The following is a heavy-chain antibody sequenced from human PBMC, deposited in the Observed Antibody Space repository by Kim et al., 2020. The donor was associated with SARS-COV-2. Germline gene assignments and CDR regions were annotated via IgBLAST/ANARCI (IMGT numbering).Heavy chain of an antibody. CDR3: ARVGRYYYDRSGYFARVFAAYYYGMDV. CDR2: ISAYNGNT. V-gene: IGHV1-18*01. D-gene: IGHD3-22*01. CDR1: GYTFTSYG. J-gene: IGHJ6*02. Sequence: ASVKVSCKASGYTFTSYGISWVRQAPGQGLEWMGWISAYNGNTNYAQKLQGRVTMTTDTSTSTAYMELRSLRSDDTAVYYCARVGRYYYDRSGYFARVFAAYYYGMDVWGQGTTVTVSS.